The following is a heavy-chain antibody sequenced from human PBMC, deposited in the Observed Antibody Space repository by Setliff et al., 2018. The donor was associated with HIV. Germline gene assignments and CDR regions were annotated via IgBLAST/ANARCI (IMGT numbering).Heavy chain of an antibody. D-gene: IGHD3-10*01. V-gene: IGHV1-46*01. Sequence: AASVKVSCKASGYTFTTYHMHWLRQAPGQGLEWMGIINPKNRSTTYAQRFQDRVTMTSDTSTNTFYMELGSLKSEDTAVYYCTRNLYYYASGIHFGVYWGQGTPVTVSS. CDR3: TRNLYYYASGIHFGVY. CDR1: GYTFTTYH. CDR2: INPKNRST. J-gene: IGHJ4*02.